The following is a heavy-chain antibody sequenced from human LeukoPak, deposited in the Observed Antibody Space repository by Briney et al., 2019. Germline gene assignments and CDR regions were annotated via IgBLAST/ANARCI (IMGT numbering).Heavy chain of an antibody. CDR2: IYYSGST. V-gene: IGHV4-59*08. Sequence: SETLSLTCSVSGGSMSSYYCNWIRQPPGKGLEWIGYIYYSGSTNYNPSLKSRVTISVDTSKNQFSLKLSSVTAADTAVYYCARHLIAAAGNFDYWGQGTLVTVSS. J-gene: IGHJ4*02. D-gene: IGHD6-13*01. CDR1: GGSMSSYY. CDR3: ARHLIAAAGNFDY.